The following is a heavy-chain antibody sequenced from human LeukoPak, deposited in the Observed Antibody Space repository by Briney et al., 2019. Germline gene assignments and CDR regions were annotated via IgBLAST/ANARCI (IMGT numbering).Heavy chain of an antibody. CDR2: ITYDGSNK. J-gene: IGHJ4*02. V-gene: IGHV3-30*04. CDR3: ARDGSGDCSSTSCYVFYYFDY. D-gene: IGHD2-2*01. CDR1: GFTFSSYA. Sequence: GGSLRLSCAASGFTFSSYAMHWVRQAPGKGLEWVAVITYDGSNKYYADSVKGRFTISRDNSKNTLYLQMNSLRAEDTAVYCCARDGSGDCSSTSCYVFYYFDYWGQGTLVTVSS.